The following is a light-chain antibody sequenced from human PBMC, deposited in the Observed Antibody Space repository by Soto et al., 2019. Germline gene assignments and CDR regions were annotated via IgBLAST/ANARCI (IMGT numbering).Light chain of an antibody. CDR2: GAS. Sequence: EIVLTQSPGTLSLSPGERATLSCRASQSVSNSYLAWYQQKPGQAPGLLIYGASSRATGIPDRFSGSGSGTDFALTISRLEPEDFAVYHCQQYGGSPWTFGQWTNVEIK. CDR1: QSVSNSY. V-gene: IGKV3-20*01. CDR3: QQYGGSPWT. J-gene: IGKJ1*01.